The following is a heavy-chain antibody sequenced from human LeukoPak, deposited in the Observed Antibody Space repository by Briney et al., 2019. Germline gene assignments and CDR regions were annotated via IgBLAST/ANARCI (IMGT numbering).Heavy chain of an antibody. Sequence: SGGSLRLSCAASGFTFSSYAMSWVRQAPGKGLEWVSAISGSGASTYYADSVKGRFTISRDNSKNTLYLQMNSLRAEDRAVYYCARDEGNSGYYYWGQGTLVTVSS. D-gene: IGHD3-22*01. CDR1: GFTFSSYA. V-gene: IGHV3-23*01. J-gene: IGHJ4*02. CDR2: ISGSGAST. CDR3: ARDEGNSGYYY.